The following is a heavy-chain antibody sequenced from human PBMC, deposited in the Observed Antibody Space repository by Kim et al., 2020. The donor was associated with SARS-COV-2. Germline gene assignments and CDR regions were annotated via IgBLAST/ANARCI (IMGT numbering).Heavy chain of an antibody. V-gene: IGHV3-23*01. Sequence: ADTVKGRFTISKDNSKNTLLLQMSSLRAEDTALYYCAKGTGYSDSYYLDYWGQGTLVTVFS. D-gene: IGHD4-17*01. J-gene: IGHJ4*02. CDR3: AKGTGYSDSYYLDY.